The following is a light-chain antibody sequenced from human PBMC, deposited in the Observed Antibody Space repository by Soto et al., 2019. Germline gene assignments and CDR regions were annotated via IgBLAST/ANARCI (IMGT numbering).Light chain of an antibody. CDR1: SSDVGGYKY. V-gene: IGLV2-14*01. CDR3: GSYTSSSTSVI. J-gene: IGLJ2*01. CDR2: EVS. Sequence: QSALTQPASVSGSPGQSSTISCTGTSSDVGGYKYVSWYQQHPDKAPKLIIFEVSNRPSGISSRFSGSKSGNTASLTISGLQAEDEADYYCGSYTSSSTSVIFGSGTQLTVL.